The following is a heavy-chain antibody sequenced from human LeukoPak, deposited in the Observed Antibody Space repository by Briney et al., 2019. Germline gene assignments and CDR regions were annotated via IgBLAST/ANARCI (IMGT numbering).Heavy chain of an antibody. Sequence: GGSLRLSCAASGFTFSSYAMHWVRQAPGKGLEWVAVISYDGSNKYYADSVKGRFTISRDNSKNTLYLQMNSLRAEDTAVYYCARDRRDGYNKVLDYWGQGTLVTASS. CDR1: GFTFSSYA. D-gene: IGHD5-24*01. CDR2: ISYDGSNK. J-gene: IGHJ4*02. V-gene: IGHV3-30-3*01. CDR3: ARDRRDGYNKVLDY.